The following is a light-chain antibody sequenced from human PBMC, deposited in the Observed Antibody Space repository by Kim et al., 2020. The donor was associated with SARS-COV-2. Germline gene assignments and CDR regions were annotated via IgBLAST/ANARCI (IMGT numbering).Light chain of an antibody. J-gene: IGLJ3*02. CDR3: SSYAGSNPV. CDR2: EVS. Sequence: QSALTQPPSASGSPGQSVTISCTGTSSDVGGYNYVSWYQQHPGKAPKLMIYEVSKRPSWVPDRFSGSKSGNTASLTVSGLQAEDEADYYCSSYAGSNPVFGGGTKLTVL. CDR1: SSDVGGYNY. V-gene: IGLV2-8*01.